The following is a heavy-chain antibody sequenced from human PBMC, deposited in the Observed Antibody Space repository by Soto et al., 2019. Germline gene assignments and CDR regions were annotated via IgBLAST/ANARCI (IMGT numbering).Heavy chain of an antibody. CDR2: INTSNDNK. CDR1: GYTFTNYG. D-gene: IGHD3-22*01. J-gene: IGHJ4*02. Sequence: ASVKVSCKASGYTFTNYGISWVRQAPGEGLEWVGWINTSNDNKLYAQKLQGRLTLTADTSTSTAYMDLTTLRSDDTAVYFCARDSFEYYYDSSGDRSFDYWGQGTLVTVSS. CDR3: ARDSFEYYYDSSGDRSFDY. V-gene: IGHV1-18*01.